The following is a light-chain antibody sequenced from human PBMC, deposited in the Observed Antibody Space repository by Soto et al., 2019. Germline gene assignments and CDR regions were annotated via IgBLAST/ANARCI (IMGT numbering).Light chain of an antibody. J-gene: IGLJ1*01. CDR1: SSDVGGYHY. V-gene: IGLV2-14*01. CDR3: SSYTNSGTYNV. CDR2: GVS. Sequence: QSALTQPASVSGSPGQSITISCTGTSSDVGGYHYVSWYQLHPGKAPKLMIFGVSDRPSEVSTRFSGSKSGNTASLTISGLQAEDEADYYCSSYTNSGTYNVYGTGTKLTVL.